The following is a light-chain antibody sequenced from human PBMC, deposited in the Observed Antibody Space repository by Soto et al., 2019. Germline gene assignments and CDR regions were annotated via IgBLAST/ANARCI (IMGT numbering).Light chain of an antibody. CDR2: DVS. CDR3: CSYAGSPRNV. J-gene: IGLJ1*01. Sequence: QSALTQPRSVSGSPGQSVTISCTGTSSDVGGYNYVSWYQQHPGKAPKVMIYDVSERPSGVPDRVSGSKSGNTASLTISGLQAEDEADYYCCSYAGSPRNVFGTGTKLTVL. CDR1: SSDVGGYNY. V-gene: IGLV2-11*01.